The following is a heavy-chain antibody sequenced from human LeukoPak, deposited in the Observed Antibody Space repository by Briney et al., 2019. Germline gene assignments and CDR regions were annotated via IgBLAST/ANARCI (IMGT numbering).Heavy chain of an antibody. D-gene: IGHD6-6*01. J-gene: IGHJ6*03. CDR2: IIPIFGTA. CDR3: ASSPSIAARYGYYYYMDV. Sequence: ASVKVSCKASGGTFSSYAISWVRQAPGQGLEWMGGIIPIFGTANYAQKFQGRVTITTDESTSTAYMELSSLRSEDTAVYYCASSPSIAARYGYYYYMDVWGKGTTVTVSS. V-gene: IGHV1-69*05. CDR1: GGTFSSYA.